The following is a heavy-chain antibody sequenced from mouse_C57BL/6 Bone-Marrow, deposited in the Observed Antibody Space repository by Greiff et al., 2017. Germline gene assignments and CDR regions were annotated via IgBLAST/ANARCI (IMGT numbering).Heavy chain of an antibody. J-gene: IGHJ3*01. CDR1: GFSLTSYG. Sequence: QVQLQQSGPGLVQPSQSLSITCTVSGFSLTSYGVHWVRQSPGKGLEWLGVIWRGGSTDYNAAFISRLSISKDNSKSQVFFKMNSLQADDTAIYYCAGRRGCAYWGQGTLVTVSA. V-gene: IGHV2-2*01. CDR3: AGRRGCAY. CDR2: IWRGGST.